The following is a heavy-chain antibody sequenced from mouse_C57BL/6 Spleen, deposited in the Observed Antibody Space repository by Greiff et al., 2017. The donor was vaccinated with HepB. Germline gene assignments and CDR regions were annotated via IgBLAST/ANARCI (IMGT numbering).Heavy chain of an antibody. CDR1: GYTFTDYN. CDR2: INPNNGGT. J-gene: IGHJ4*01. CDR3: ARLYDYDGGDYAMDY. Sequence: VQLKESGPELVKPGASVKIPCKASGYTFTDYNMDWVKQSHGKSLEWIGDINPNNGGTIYNQKFKGKATLTVDKSSSTAYMELRSLTSEDTAVYYCARLYDYDGGDYAMDYWGQGTSVTVSS. V-gene: IGHV1-18*01. D-gene: IGHD2-4*01.